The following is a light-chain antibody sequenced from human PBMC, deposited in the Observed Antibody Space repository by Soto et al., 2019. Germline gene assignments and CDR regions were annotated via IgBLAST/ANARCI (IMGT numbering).Light chain of an antibody. Sequence: QPVLTQSPSASASLGASVKLTCTLSSGHSNYAIAWHQQQPEKGPQFLMKLNSDGSHSKGDGIPDRFSGSSSGAERYLTISSLQSEDEADYFCQTWGYGIVVFGGGTKLTVL. J-gene: IGLJ2*01. CDR3: QTWGYGIVV. CDR2: LNSDGSH. CDR1: SGHSNYA. V-gene: IGLV4-69*01.